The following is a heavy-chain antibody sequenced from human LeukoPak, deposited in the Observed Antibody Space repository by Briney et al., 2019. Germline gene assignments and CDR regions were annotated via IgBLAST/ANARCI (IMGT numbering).Heavy chain of an antibody. J-gene: IGHJ4*02. Sequence: GPGPTLVKPPQTLTLTCTFSGFSLSTREVGVGWIREPPGKALKWLADIYWEDDTRHSPSLESRLTITKDTSKNQVVLTMTNMDPVDTATYYCAHRNIMATVTTFNYWGQGTLVTVSS. CDR3: AHRNIMATVTTFNY. D-gene: IGHD4-17*01. CDR2: IYWEDDT. V-gene: IGHV2-5*02. CDR1: GFSLSTREVG.